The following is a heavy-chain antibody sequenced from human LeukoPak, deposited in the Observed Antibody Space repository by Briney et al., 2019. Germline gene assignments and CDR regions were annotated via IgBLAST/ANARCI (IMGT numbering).Heavy chain of an antibody. V-gene: IGHV4-39*07. J-gene: IGHJ6*03. Sequence: PSETLSLTCPVSGGSISSTSYYWGWIRQPPGKGLEWIASIYYSGSTYYNPSLKSRVTISVDTSKNQFSLKLSSVTAADTAVYYCARVLVGTTDYYYYMDVWGKGTTVTVSS. CDR3: ARVLVGTTDYYYYMDV. CDR2: IYYSGST. CDR1: GGSISSTSYY. D-gene: IGHD1-26*01.